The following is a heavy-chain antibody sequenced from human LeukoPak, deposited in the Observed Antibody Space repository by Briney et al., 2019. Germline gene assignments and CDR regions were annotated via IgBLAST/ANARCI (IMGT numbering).Heavy chain of an antibody. D-gene: IGHD3-10*01. CDR2: IWYDGSNK. CDR1: GFTFSSYA. CDR3: ARGYGSGTNGGFDP. J-gene: IGHJ5*02. V-gene: IGHV3-33*08. Sequence: GGSLRLSCAASGFTFSSYAMHWVRQAPGKGLEWVAVIWYDGSNKYYADSVKGRFTISRDNSKNTLYLQMNSLRAEDTAVYYCARGYGSGTNGGFDPWGQGTLVTVSS.